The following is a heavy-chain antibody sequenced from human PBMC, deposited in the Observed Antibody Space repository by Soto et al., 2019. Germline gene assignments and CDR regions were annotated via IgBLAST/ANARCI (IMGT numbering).Heavy chain of an antibody. Sequence: QVQLVESGGGVVQPGRSLRVSCAASGFTFSIYAMHWVRQAPGTGLEWVAVISYDGTKTYYADSVKGRFTISRDNSKXXXXXXXXXXXXXXXXXXXXXXXXXXXXXXXXXPFDYWGQGTLVTVSP. V-gene: IGHV3-30*03. CDR2: ISYDGTKT. CDR1: GFTFSIYA. CDR3: XXXXXXXXXXXXXPFDY. J-gene: IGHJ4*02.